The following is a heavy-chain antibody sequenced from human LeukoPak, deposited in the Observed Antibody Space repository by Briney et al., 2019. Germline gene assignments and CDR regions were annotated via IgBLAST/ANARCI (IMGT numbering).Heavy chain of an antibody. J-gene: IGHJ4*02. CDR3: ARRYCSGGTCYGDN. D-gene: IGHD2-15*01. Sequence: SETLSLTCAVYGGSFSGYYWSWIRQPPGKGLEWIGYIHHSGSSTYNPSLRSRVSISVDTSKKQFSLKLNSVTAADTAVYYCARRYCSGGTCYGDNWGQGTLVTVSS. CDR1: GGSFSGYY. V-gene: IGHV4-59*08. CDR2: IHHSGSS.